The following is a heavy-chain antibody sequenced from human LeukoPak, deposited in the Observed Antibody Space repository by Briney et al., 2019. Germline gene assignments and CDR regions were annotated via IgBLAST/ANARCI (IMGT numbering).Heavy chain of an antibody. V-gene: IGHV4-34*01. J-gene: IGHJ6*04. Sequence: SETLSLTCAVYGGSFSGYYWSWIRQPPGKGLEWIGEINYSGSTNYNPSLKSRVTISVDTSKNQFSLKLSSVTAADTAVYYCARGPLRYCSSTSCYYRNYYYYGMDVWGKGTTVTVSS. D-gene: IGHD2-2*01. CDR3: ARGPLRYCSSTSCYYRNYYYYGMDV. CDR2: INYSGST. CDR1: GGSFSGYY.